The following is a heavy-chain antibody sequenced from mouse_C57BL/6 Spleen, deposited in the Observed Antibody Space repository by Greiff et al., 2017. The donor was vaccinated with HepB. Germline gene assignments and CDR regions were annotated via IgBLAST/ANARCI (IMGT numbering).Heavy chain of an antibody. CDR2: IYPGDGDT. CDR3: ARLGYDYFDY. CDR1: GYAFSSSW. J-gene: IGHJ2*01. D-gene: IGHD2-2*01. Sequence: VQLQQSGPELVKPGASVKISCKASGYAFSSSWMNWVKQRPGKGLEWIGRIYPGDGDTNYNGKFKGKATLTADKSSSTAYMQLSSLTSEDSAVYFCARLGYDYFDYWGQGTTLTVSS. V-gene: IGHV1-82*01.